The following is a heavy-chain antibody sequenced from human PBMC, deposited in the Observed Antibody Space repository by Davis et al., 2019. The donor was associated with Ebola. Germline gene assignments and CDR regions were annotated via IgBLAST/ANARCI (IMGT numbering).Heavy chain of an antibody. CDR3: ARDATMIVACFDY. J-gene: IGHJ4*02. V-gene: IGHV3-9*01. CDR2: ISWNSGSI. D-gene: IGHD3-22*01. CDR1: GFTFDDYA. Sequence: PGGSLRLSCAASGFTFDDYAMHWVRQAPGKGLEWVSGISWNSGSIGYADSVKGRFTISRDNAKNSLYLQMNSLRAEDTAVYYCARDATMIVACFDYWGQGTLVTVSS.